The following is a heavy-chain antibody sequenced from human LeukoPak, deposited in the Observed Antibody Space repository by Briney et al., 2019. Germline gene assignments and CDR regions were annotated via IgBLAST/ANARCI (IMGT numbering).Heavy chain of an antibody. Sequence: GGSLRLSCAASGFTFSDYYMSWIRQAPGKGLEGVSHISSSGSTIYYADSVKGRFTISRDNAKNSLYLQMNSLRAEDTAVYYCARDPPADLAEYFQHWGQGTLVTVSS. J-gene: IGHJ1*01. CDR1: GFTFSDYY. V-gene: IGHV3-11*01. D-gene: IGHD6-19*01. CDR3: ARDPPADLAEYFQH. CDR2: ISSSGSTI.